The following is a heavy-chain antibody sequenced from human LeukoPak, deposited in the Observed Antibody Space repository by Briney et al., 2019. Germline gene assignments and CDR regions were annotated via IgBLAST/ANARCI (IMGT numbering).Heavy chain of an antibody. CDR2: ISSNGGST. CDR1: GFTFSSYT. J-gene: IGHJ4*02. Sequence: GGSLRLSCAASGFTFSSYTMHWVRQAPGKGLEYVSAISSNGGSTYYANSVKGRFTISRDNSKNTLYLQMGSLRAEDMAVYYCASGSRGIAAYWGQGTLVTVSS. V-gene: IGHV3-64*01. CDR3: ASGSRGIAAY. D-gene: IGHD6-13*01.